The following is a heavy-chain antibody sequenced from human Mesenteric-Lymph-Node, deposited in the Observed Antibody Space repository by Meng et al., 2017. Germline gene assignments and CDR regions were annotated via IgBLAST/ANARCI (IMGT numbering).Heavy chain of an antibody. J-gene: IGHJ4*01. Sequence: GESLKISCGASGFTVSNFAMSWVRQAPGKGLEWVSFINGSGGSNFYADSVKGRFTISRDDSKNTVYLQMNSLRADDTAVYYCAIAFNSGWSIGSYFNFWGRGTLVTVSS. D-gene: IGHD6-19*01. CDR2: INGSGGSN. CDR3: AIAFNSGWSIGSYFNF. V-gene: IGHV3-23*01. CDR1: GFTVSNFA.